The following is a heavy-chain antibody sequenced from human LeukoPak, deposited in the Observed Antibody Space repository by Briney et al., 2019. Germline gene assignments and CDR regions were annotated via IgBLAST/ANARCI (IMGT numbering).Heavy chain of an antibody. D-gene: IGHD3-10*01. CDR1: GYTFTSYY. Sequence: ASVKVSCKASGYTFTSYYMHWVRQAPGQGLEWMGIINPSGGSTSYAQKFQGRVTMTRDMSTSTVYMELSSLRSEDTAVYYCARQPSMVRGVRGAFDIWGQGTMVTVSS. CDR3: ARQPSMVRGVRGAFDI. J-gene: IGHJ3*02. V-gene: IGHV1-46*01. CDR2: INPSGGST.